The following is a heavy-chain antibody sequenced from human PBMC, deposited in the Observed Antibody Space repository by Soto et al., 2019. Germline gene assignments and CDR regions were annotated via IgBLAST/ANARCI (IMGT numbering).Heavy chain of an antibody. V-gene: IGHV1-3*01. Sequence: GASVKVSCKASGYTFTSYAMHLVRQAPGQRLEWMGWINAGNGNTKYSQKFQGRVTIARDTSASTAYMELSSLRSEDTAVYYCARDQCANGVCYVPGFDYWGQGTLVTVSS. CDR3: ARDQCANGVCYVPGFDY. J-gene: IGHJ4*02. CDR1: GYTFTSYA. D-gene: IGHD2-8*01. CDR2: INAGNGNT.